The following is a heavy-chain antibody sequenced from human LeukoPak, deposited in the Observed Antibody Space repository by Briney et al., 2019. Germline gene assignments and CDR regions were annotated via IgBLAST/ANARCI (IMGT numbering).Heavy chain of an antibody. D-gene: IGHD2-2*01. CDR1: GFTFSSYW. CDR2: IDGDGRIT. Sequence: GGSLRLSCAASGFTFSSYWRHWVRQVPGQGLVWVSHIDGDGRITNYGDSVKGRFTISRDNAKNILYLQMNSLRAEDTAVYYCARDSSTYAGPPDYWGQGTLVTVSS. V-gene: IGHV3-74*01. CDR3: ARDSSTYAGPPDY. J-gene: IGHJ4*02.